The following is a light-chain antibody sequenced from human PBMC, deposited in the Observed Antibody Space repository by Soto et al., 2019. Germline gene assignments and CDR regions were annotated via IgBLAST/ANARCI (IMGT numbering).Light chain of an antibody. Sequence: DIQMTQSPSSLSASVGDRVTITCRASQSISSWLAWYQQKPGKAPKLLIYDASSLHGGVPSRFSGSGSGTDFALTITSLQAEDFATYYCQQLRSYPSTFGGGTKVDIK. CDR2: DAS. V-gene: IGKV1-5*01. CDR3: QQLRSYPST. CDR1: QSISSW. J-gene: IGKJ4*01.